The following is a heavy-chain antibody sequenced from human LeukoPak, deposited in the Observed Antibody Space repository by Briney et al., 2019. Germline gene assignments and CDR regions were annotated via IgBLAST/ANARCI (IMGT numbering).Heavy chain of an antibody. D-gene: IGHD6-13*01. CDR2: IWYDGSNK. V-gene: IGHV3-30*02. CDR1: GFTFSSYG. CDR3: AKDSGIAYDY. Sequence: QTGGSLRLSCAAYGFTFSSYGMHRIRQAPGKGLEWVDFIWYDGSNKYYEDSVKGRFTISRDNSRNALYLQMNSMRSEDTAVYYCAKDSGIAYDYWGQGTLVTVSS. J-gene: IGHJ4*02.